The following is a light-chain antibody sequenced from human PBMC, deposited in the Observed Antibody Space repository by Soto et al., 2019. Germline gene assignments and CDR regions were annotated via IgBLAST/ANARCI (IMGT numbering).Light chain of an antibody. Sequence: DIQMTQSPATLSASVGDRVTITCRASQNIYTWLAWYQQKPGKAPKLLIYEASSLETGVPSRFSGGGSGTEFTLTSSSRQPDDFAVYFCQQYNTFSTFVQGTKVGIK. V-gene: IGKV1-5*03. CDR1: QNIYTW. CDR2: EAS. J-gene: IGKJ1*01. CDR3: QQYNTFST.